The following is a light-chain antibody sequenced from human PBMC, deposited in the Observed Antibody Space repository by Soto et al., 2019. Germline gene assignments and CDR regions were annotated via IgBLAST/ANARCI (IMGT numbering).Light chain of an antibody. Sequence: QSVLTQPPSVSGAPGQRVTNSGTGSSSNIGAGYDVHWYQQLPGTAPKLLIYGNSNRPSGVPDRVSGSKSGPSASLAITGLQAEDEADYYCQSYDSRLSGYVFGTGTKVTVL. CDR1: SSNIGAGYD. V-gene: IGLV1-40*01. CDR2: GNS. CDR3: QSYDSRLSGYV. J-gene: IGLJ1*01.